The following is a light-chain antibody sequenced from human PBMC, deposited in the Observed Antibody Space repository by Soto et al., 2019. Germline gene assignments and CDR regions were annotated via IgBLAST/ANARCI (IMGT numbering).Light chain of an antibody. J-gene: IGKJ1*01. Sequence: EIVMTQSPATLSVSPGERATLSCRASQSVSSNLAWYQQKPGQAPRLLIYGASTRATGIPARFSGSGSGTEFPLTISSLPYEDFAVYYCQQYNNWPRTFGQGTKVEIK. CDR2: GAS. CDR1: QSVSSN. V-gene: IGKV3-15*01. CDR3: QQYNNWPRT.